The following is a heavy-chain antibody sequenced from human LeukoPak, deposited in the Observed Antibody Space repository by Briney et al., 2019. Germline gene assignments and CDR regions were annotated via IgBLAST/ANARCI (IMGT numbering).Heavy chain of an antibody. CDR2: IIPIFDTA. CDR3: ARTHSNYYDSSGSHNLAIDY. J-gene: IGHJ4*02. Sequence: GSSVKVSCKASGGTFSSYAISWVRQAPGQGLEWMGGIIPIFDTANYAQKFQGRVTITTDESTSTAYMELSSLRSEDTAVYYCARTHSNYYDSSGSHNLAIDYWGQGTLVTVSS. V-gene: IGHV1-69*05. D-gene: IGHD3-22*01. CDR1: GGTFSSYA.